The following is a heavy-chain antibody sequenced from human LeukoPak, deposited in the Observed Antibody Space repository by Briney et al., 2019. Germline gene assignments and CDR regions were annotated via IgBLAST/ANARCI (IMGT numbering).Heavy chain of an antibody. Sequence: SETLSLTCTVSGGSISSSRYYWGWIRQPPGKGLEWIGSIYYSGSTYYNPSLKSRVTISVDTSKNQFSLKLSSVTAADTAVYYCAAGKEILTGYYIPNDYWGQGTLVTVSP. CDR2: IYYSGST. J-gene: IGHJ4*02. V-gene: IGHV4-39*01. CDR3: AAGKEILTGYYIPNDY. D-gene: IGHD3-9*01. CDR1: GGSISSSRYY.